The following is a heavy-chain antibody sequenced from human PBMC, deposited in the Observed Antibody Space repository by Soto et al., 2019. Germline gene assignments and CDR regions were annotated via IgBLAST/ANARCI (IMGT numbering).Heavy chain of an antibody. Sequence: GASVKVSCKASGGTFSSSAISWVRQATGQGLEWMGGIIPIFGTANYAQKFQGRVTITADESTSTAYMELSSLRSEDTAVYYCARDIAVAHYGMDFWGQGTTVTVSS. CDR2: IIPIFGTA. CDR1: GGTFSSSA. V-gene: IGHV1-69*13. J-gene: IGHJ6*02. D-gene: IGHD6-19*01. CDR3: ARDIAVAHYGMDF.